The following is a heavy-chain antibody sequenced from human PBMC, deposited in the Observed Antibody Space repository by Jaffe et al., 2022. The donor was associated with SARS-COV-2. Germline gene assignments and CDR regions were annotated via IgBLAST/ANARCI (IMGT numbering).Heavy chain of an antibody. CDR2: IYSGGST. CDR3: ARDRRSGGYSYGLDY. Sequence: EVQLVESGGGLIQPGGSLRLSCAASGFTVSSNYMSWVRQAPGKGLEWVSVIYSGGSTYYADSVKGRFTISRDNSKNTLYLQMNSLRAEDTAVYYCARDRRSGGYSYGLDYWGQGTLVTVSS. D-gene: IGHD5-18*01. V-gene: IGHV3-53*01. J-gene: IGHJ4*02. CDR1: GFTVSSNY.